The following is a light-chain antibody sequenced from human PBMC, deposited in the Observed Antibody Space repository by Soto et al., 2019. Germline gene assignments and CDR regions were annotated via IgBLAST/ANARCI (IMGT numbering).Light chain of an antibody. J-gene: IGKJ4*01. CDR1: QTITT. CDR2: RVS. CDR3: QQYGNLPLT. Sequence: EIVLTQSPGTLSLFPGERATLSCRASQTITTLAWYQRKPGQAPRLLIYRVSSRATGVPDRFSGSGSGTDYTLTISRLEPEGFAVYYCQQYGNLPLTFGGGTKVDIK. V-gene: IGKV3-20*01.